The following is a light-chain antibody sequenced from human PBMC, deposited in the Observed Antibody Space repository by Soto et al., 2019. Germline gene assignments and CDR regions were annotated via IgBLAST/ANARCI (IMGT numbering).Light chain of an antibody. Sequence: EIVLTQSPATLSLSPGERATLSCRASQTVSSSLAWYQQKPGQAPRLLIYEVSNRATGIPARFSGSGSGADFTLTISSLEPGDFAVYYCQQRSNWPRTFGQGTKLEIK. CDR1: QTVSSS. CDR2: EVS. V-gene: IGKV3-11*01. CDR3: QQRSNWPRT. J-gene: IGKJ2*01.